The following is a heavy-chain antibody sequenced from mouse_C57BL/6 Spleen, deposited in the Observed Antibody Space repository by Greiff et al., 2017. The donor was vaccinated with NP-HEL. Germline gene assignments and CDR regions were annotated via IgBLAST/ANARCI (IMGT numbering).Heavy chain of an antibody. CDR2: IYPGDGDT. D-gene: IGHD1-1*01. CDR3: AIPLYYYGTPDY. Sequence: VKLQESGPELVKPGASVKISCKASGYAFSSSWMNWVKQRPGKGLEWIGRIYPGDGDTNYNGKFKGKATLTADKSSSTAYMQLSSLTSEDSAVYFCAIPLYYYGTPDYWGQGTTLTVSS. V-gene: IGHV1-82*01. J-gene: IGHJ2*01. CDR1: GYAFSSSW.